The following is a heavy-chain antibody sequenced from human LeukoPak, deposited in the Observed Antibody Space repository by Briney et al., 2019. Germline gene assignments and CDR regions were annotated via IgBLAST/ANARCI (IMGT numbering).Heavy chain of an antibody. J-gene: IGHJ4*02. CDR1: GGSISSSSYY. V-gene: IGHV4-39*01. CDR2: IYYSGST. D-gene: IGHD3-10*01. Sequence: SETLSLTCTVSGGSISSSSYYWGWIRQPPGKGLEWIGSIYYSGSTYYNPSLKSRVTISVDTSKNQFSLKLSSVTAADTAVYYCARTELWFGESVFDYWGQGTLVTVSS. CDR3: ARTELWFGESVFDY.